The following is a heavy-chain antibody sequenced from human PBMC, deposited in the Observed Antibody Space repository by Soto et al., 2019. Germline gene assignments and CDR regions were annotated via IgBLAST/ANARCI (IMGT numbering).Heavy chain of an antibody. CDR1: GGSVSSSSYY. V-gene: IGHV4-39*02. CDR3: ARDTSGSYHY. Sequence: QLQLQESGPGLVKPSETLSLTCTVSGGSVSSSSYYWGWIRQPPGKGLEWIGSIYYSGSTYYNPSLKSRVTTSVDTAQNQFSLKLSSVTAADTAVYYCARDTSGSYHYWGQGTLVTVSS. D-gene: IGHD1-26*01. CDR2: IYYSGST. J-gene: IGHJ4*02.